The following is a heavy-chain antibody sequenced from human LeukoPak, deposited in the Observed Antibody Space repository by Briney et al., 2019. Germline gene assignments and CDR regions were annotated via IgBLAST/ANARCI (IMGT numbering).Heavy chain of an antibody. Sequence: GGSLRLSCAASGFTFSSYTMSWVRQAPGKGLGLVSSISGSGGNIYHADSVKGRFTISRDNSKNMLYLQMNSLRAEDTAVYYCWLNRAAIFDYWGQGTLVTVSS. CDR1: GFTFSSYT. CDR2: ISGSGGNI. CDR3: WLNRAAIFDY. D-gene: IGHD5-24*01. J-gene: IGHJ4*02. V-gene: IGHV3-23*01.